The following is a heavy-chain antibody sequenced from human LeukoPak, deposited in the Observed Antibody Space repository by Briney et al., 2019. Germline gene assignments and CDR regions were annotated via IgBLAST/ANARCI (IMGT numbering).Heavy chain of an antibody. V-gene: IGHV3-11*04. J-gene: IGHJ4*02. Sequence: GGSLRLSCAASGFTFSDYYMSWIRQAPGKGLEWVSSFSSSGSTIYYADSVKGRFTISRDNAKNSLYLQMNSLRAEDTAVYYCAREGEYSYGYGSYFDYWGQGTLVTVSS. CDR2: FSSSGSTI. CDR1: GFTFSDYY. CDR3: AREGEYSYGYGSYFDY. D-gene: IGHD5-18*01.